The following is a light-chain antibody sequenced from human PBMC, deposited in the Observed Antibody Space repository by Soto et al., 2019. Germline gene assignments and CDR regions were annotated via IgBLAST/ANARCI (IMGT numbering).Light chain of an antibody. CDR2: RDG. CDR3: AVCDQSLTGWV. CDR1: SSNIGSHF. J-gene: IGLJ3*02. Sequence: QSVLTQPPSASGTPGQSLTISCSGSSSNIGSHFVYWYQHLPGTAPKLLIFRDGQRPSGVPARFFGSKSGTSASLAITGLRSEDEDDYYCAVCDQSLTGWVFGGGTQLTVL. V-gene: IGLV1-47*01.